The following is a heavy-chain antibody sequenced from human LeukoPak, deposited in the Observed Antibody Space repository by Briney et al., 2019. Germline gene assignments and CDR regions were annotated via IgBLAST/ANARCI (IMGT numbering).Heavy chain of an antibody. CDR1: GFTFSSYG. V-gene: IGHV3-30*18. CDR3: AKVRAAAADPNYYYGMDV. D-gene: IGHD6-13*01. Sequence: GRSLRLSCAASGFTFSSYGMHWVRQAPGKGLEGVAVISYDGSNKYYADSVKGRFTISRDNSKNTLYLQMNSLRAEDTAVYYCAKVRAAAADPNYYYGMDVWGQGTTVTVSS. CDR2: ISYDGSNK. J-gene: IGHJ6*02.